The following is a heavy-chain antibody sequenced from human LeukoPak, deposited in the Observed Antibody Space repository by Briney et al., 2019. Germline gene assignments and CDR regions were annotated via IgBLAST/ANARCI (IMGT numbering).Heavy chain of an antibody. V-gene: IGHV5-51*01. J-gene: IGHJ4*02. Sequence: GESLKISCKGSGYGFTSYWIGCVRQMPGKGLEWMGIIYPGDSDTRYRPSFQGQVTISVDKSISTAYLQWSSLKASGTAMYYCARSYGSGSYTTHWGQGTLVTVSS. CDR1: GYGFTSYW. CDR3: ARSYGSGSYTTH. D-gene: IGHD3-10*01. CDR2: IYPGDSDT.